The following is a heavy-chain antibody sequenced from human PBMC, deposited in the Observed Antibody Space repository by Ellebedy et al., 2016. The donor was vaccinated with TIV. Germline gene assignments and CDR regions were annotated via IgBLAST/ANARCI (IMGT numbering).Heavy chain of an antibody. V-gene: IGHV3-21*01. Sequence: PGGSLRLSCAASGFIFSTYSMNWVRQAPGKGLEWVSSISSTSIHTYYGDSVKDRFTISTDNAKNSLYLQMNSLRADDTAVYYCAGSGSPTFSVWFDPWGQGTLVTVSS. CDR3: AGSGSPTFSVWFDP. CDR1: GFIFSTYS. J-gene: IGHJ5*01. D-gene: IGHD1-26*01. CDR2: ISSTSIHT.